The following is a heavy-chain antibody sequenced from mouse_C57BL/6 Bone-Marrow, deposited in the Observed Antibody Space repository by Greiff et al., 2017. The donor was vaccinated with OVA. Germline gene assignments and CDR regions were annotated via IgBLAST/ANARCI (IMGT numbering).Heavy chain of an antibody. Sequence: QVQLQQPGAELVKPGASVKLSCKASGYTFTSYWMHWVKQRPGQGLEWIGMIHPNSGSTNYNEKFKSKATLTVDKSSSTAYMQLSSLTSEDSAVYYCARHYDGSSSFAYWGQGTLVTVSA. V-gene: IGHV1-64*01. D-gene: IGHD1-1*01. J-gene: IGHJ3*01. CDR1: GYTFTSYW. CDR2: IHPNSGST. CDR3: ARHYDGSSSFAY.